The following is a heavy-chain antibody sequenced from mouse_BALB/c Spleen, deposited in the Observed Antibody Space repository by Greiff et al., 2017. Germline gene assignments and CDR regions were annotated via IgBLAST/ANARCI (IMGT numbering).Heavy chain of an antibody. Sequence: EVQVVESGGGLVQPGGSRKLSCAASGFTFSSFGMHWVRQAPEKGLEWVAYISSGSSTIYYADTVKGRFTISRDNPKNTLFLQMTSLRSEDTAMYYCAKNSIYYGYDGYFDVWGAGTTVTVSS. D-gene: IGHD2-2*01. J-gene: IGHJ1*01. CDR1: GFTFSSFG. CDR3: AKNSIYYGYDGYFDV. V-gene: IGHV5-17*02. CDR2: ISSGSSTI.